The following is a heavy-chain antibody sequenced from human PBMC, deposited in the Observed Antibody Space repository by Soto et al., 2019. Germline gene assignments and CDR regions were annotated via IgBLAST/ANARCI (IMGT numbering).Heavy chain of an antibody. Sequence: EVQLLESGGGLVQPGGSLRLSCAASGFTFSSYAMSWVRQAPGKGLEWVSAISGSGGSTYYADSVKGRFTISRDNSKNTLYLQMNSLRAEDTAVYYCAKDRALGIAAAGPFDYWGQGPLVTVSS. V-gene: IGHV3-23*01. J-gene: IGHJ4*02. D-gene: IGHD6-13*01. CDR3: AKDRALGIAAAGPFDY. CDR1: GFTFSSYA. CDR2: ISGSGGST.